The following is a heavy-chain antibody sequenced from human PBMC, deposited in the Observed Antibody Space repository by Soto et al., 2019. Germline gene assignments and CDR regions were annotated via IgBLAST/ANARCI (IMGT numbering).Heavy chain of an antibody. J-gene: IGHJ6*02. CDR1: GYTFNSYA. CDR2: INAGNGNT. D-gene: IGHD6-13*01. V-gene: IGHV1-3*01. CDR3: ARGGDGRSSWGFYYYYGMDV. Sequence: ASVKVSCKASGYTFNSYAMHWVRQAPGQRLEWMGWINAGNGNTKYSQKFQGRVTITRDTSASTAYLELSRLRSEDTAVYYCARGGDGRSSWGFYYYYGMDVWAQGTTVTVSS.